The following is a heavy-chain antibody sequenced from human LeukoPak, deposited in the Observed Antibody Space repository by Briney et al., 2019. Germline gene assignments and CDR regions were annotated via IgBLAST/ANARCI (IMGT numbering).Heavy chain of an antibody. CDR2: IYYSGST. Sequence: SETLSLTCTVSGGSISSHYWSWIRQPPGKGLEWIAYIYYSGSTNYNPSLKSRVTISVDTSKNQFSLKLSSVTAADTAVYYCARGYSSSWSDYWGQGTLVTVSS. CDR1: GGSISSHY. J-gene: IGHJ4*02. CDR3: ARGYSSSWSDY. V-gene: IGHV4-59*11. D-gene: IGHD6-13*01.